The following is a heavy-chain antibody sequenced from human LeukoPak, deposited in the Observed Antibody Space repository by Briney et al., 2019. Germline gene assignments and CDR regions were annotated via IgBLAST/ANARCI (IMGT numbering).Heavy chain of an antibody. CDR1: GFTFSSYA. D-gene: IGHD6-13*01. CDR2: ISGSGGST. Sequence: GGSLRLSCAASGFTFSSYAMSWVPQAPGKGLEWVSAISGSGGSTYYADSAKGRFTISRDNSKNTLYLQMNSLRAEDTAVYYCAKDPVAAAGPIYFDYWGQGTLVTVSS. J-gene: IGHJ4*02. CDR3: AKDPVAAAGPIYFDY. V-gene: IGHV3-23*01.